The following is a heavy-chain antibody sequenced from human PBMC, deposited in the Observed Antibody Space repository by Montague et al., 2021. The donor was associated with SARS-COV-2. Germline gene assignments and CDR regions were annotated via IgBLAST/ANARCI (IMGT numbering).Heavy chain of an antibody. CDR3: ARVVLVVPAVYYFDY. J-gene: IGHJ4*02. V-gene: IGHV3-21*01. D-gene: IGHD2-2*01. CDR2: ISSSSSYI. CDR1: GFTFSSYS. Sequence: SRSLSCAASGFTFSSYSMNWVRQAPGKGLEWVSSISSSSSYIYYADSVKGRFTISRDNAKNSLYLQMNSLRAEDTAVYYCARVVLVVPAVYYFDYWGQGTLVTVSS.